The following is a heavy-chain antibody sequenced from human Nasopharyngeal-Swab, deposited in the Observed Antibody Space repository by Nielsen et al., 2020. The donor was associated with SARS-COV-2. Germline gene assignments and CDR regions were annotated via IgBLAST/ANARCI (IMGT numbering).Heavy chain of an antibody. J-gene: IGHJ4*02. D-gene: IGHD6-19*01. V-gene: IGHV7-4-1*02. CDR2: INTNTGNP. CDR3: ARTGYSSGWRHFDY. CDR1: GYTFTSYA. Sequence: ALVKVSCKASGYTFTSYAMNWVRQAPGQGLEWMGWINTNTGNPTYAQGFTGRFVFSLDTSVSTAYLQISSLKAEDTAVYYCARTGYSSGWRHFDYWGQGTLVTVSS.